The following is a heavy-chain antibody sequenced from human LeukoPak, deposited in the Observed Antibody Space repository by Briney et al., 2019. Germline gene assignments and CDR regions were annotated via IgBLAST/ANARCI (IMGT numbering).Heavy chain of an antibody. CDR2: IYYSGST. CDR1: GGSISSYY. J-gene: IGHJ3*02. D-gene: IGHD3-22*01. Sequence: SETLSLTCNVSGGSISSYYWTWIRQPPGKGLEWIGNIYYSGSTNYNPSLKSLVTISVDTSKDQYSLKLNSVTAADTAVYYCARRRDYYDSRGYYAFDIWGHGTMVTVSS. V-gene: IGHV4-59*01. CDR3: ARRRDYYDSRGYYAFDI.